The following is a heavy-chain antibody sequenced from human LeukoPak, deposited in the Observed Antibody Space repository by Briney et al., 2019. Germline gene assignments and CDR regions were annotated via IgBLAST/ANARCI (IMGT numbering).Heavy chain of an antibody. CDR3: ARDEIPSGT. J-gene: IGHJ3*01. Sequence: GGSLRLSCAASGFTFSSYAMNWVRQAPGKGLEWVSAISGSGGSTYYADSVKGRFTISRDNSRSTVDLQMNSLRVEDTGIYYCARDEIPSGTWGQGTMVIVSS. V-gene: IGHV3-23*01. D-gene: IGHD6-25*01. CDR1: GFTFSSYA. CDR2: ISGSGGST.